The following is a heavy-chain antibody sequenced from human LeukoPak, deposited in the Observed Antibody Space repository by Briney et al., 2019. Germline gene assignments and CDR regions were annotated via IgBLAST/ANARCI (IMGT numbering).Heavy chain of an antibody. D-gene: IGHD3-16*01. CDR3: ARGYPYIGGIDY. CDR1: GGSISSSSYY. Sequence: PSETLSLTCTVSGGSISSSSYYWGWIRQPPGKGLEWIGSIYYSGSTYYNPSLRSRVTISVDTSKNQFSLKLSSVTAADTAVYYCARGYPYIGGIDYWGQGTLVTVSS. J-gene: IGHJ4*02. CDR2: IYYSGST. V-gene: IGHV4-39*07.